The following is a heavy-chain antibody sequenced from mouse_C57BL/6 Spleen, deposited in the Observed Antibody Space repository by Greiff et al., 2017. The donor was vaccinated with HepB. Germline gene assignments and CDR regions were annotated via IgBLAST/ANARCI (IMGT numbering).Heavy chain of an antibody. CDR1: GYTFTNYW. V-gene: IGHV1-63*01. D-gene: IGHD2-3*01. J-gene: IGHJ2*01. Sequence: QVQLKESGAELVRPGTSVKMSCKASGYTFTNYWIGWAKQRPGHGLEWIGDIYPGGGYTNYNEKFKGKATLTADKSSSTAYMQFSSLTSEDSAIYYCARHPPTPDGYYDYWGQGTTLTVSS. CDR3: ARHPPTPDGYYDY. CDR2: IYPGGGYT.